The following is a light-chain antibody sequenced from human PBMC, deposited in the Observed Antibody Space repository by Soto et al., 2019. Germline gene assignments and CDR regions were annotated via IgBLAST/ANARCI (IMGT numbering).Light chain of an antibody. CDR1: SSDVGGYNY. CDR3: SSYTSTSTSYV. CDR2: DVS. J-gene: IGLJ1*01. Sequence: QSALTQPASVSGSPGQSIAISCTGTSSDVGGYNYVSWYQQHPGKAPKLMIYDVSNRPSGVSNRFSGSKSGNTASLTISGLQAEDEADYYCSSYTSTSTSYVFGTGTKLTVL. V-gene: IGLV2-14*01.